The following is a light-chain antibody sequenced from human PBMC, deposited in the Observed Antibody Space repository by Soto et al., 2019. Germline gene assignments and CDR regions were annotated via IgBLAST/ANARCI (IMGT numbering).Light chain of an antibody. Sequence: VMTQSPGTLSVSTGERATLSCRASQSVSKLAWYQQKPGQAPRLLIYDTSTSATGIPARFSGSGSVTELTLTISSLQAEDFAVYYCQMYNDCTPMFTFGQGTTLAIK. CDR1: QSVSK. V-gene: IGKV3-15*01. CDR2: DTS. J-gene: IGKJ2*01. CDR3: QMYNDCTPMFT.